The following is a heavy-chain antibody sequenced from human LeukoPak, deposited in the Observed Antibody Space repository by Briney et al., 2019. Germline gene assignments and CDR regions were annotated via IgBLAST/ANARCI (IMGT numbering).Heavy chain of an antibody. CDR1: GYTFTSYA. CDR3: AREGPWYYDFWSGYYDYYFDY. J-gene: IGHJ4*02. Sequence: ASVNVSCKASGYTFTSYAMHWVRQAPGQRLEWMGWVDAGNGNTKYSQKFQGRVTITRDTSASTAYMELSSLRSEDTAVYYCAREGPWYYDFWSGYYDYYFDYWGQGTLVTVSS. D-gene: IGHD3-3*01. V-gene: IGHV1-3*01. CDR2: VDAGNGNT.